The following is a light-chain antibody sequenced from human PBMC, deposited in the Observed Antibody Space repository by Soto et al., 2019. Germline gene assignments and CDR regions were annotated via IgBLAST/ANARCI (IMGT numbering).Light chain of an antibody. J-gene: IGKJ4*01. CDR3: QQRPNWPLT. CDR2: DAS. V-gene: IGKV3-11*01. CDR1: QSISSH. Sequence: EIVLTQSPATLSLSPGERATLSCRASQSISSHLAWYQQKPGQAPRLLMYDASNRATGIPARFSGSGSGTDFTLTISSLEPEDCAVYYCQQRPNWPLTFGGGTKVEFK.